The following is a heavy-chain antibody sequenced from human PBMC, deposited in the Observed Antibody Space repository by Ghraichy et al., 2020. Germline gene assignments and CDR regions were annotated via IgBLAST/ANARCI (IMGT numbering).Heavy chain of an antibody. D-gene: IGHD2-2*01. CDR3: ARGRCSSRSCYPYYYYYAMDV. V-gene: IGHV3-13*05. CDR2: IGTAGDP. Sequence: GGSLRLSCAASGFTFDNYDMHWVRQATGEGLEWVAGIGTAGDPYYPGSVKGRFTISRENAKNSLYLQMNNLRAGDTAGYYCARGRCSSRSCYPYYYYYAMDVWGQGTTVTVSS. CDR1: GFTFDNYD. J-gene: IGHJ6*02.